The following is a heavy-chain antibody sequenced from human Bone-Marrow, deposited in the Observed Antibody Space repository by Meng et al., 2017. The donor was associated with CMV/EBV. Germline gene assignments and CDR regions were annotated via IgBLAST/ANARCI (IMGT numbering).Heavy chain of an antibody. CDR2: ISSSDSAI. Sequence: GESLKISCAASGFTFNNYEMNWVRQAPGKGLEWVSYISSSDSAIYYADSVKGRFTISRDNAKNSLYLQMNSLRAEDTAVYYCARCLDYDFWSGYYVKKSYYYYYGMDVWGQGTTVTVSS. CDR1: GFTFNNYE. J-gene: IGHJ6*02. CDR3: ARCLDYDFWSGYYVKKSYYYYYGMDV. V-gene: IGHV3-48*03. D-gene: IGHD3-3*01.